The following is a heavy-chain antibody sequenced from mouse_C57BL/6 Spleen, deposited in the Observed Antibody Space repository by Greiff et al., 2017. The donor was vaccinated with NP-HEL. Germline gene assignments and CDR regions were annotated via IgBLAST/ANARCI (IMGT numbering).Heavy chain of an antibody. CDR2: INYDGSST. D-gene: IGHD1-1*01. J-gene: IGHJ3*01. CDR3: ARDLGYYGSIFAY. CDR1: GFTFSDYY. Sequence: EVNLVESEGGLVQPGSSMKLSCTASGFTFSDYYMAWVRQVPEKGLEWVANINYDGSSTYYLDSLKSRFIISRDNAKNILYLQMSSLKSEDTATYYCARDLGYYGSIFAYWGQGTLVTVSA. V-gene: IGHV5-16*01.